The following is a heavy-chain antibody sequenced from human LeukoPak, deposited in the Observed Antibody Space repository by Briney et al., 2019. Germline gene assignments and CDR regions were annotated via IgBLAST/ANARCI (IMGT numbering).Heavy chain of an antibody. J-gene: IGHJ4*02. Sequence: NPSQTLSLTCTVSRGSITSGNYYWSWIRQPAGKGLEWVGRIYNNGSTNYNPSLTSRVTISLDTSKNQFSLKLSSVTAADTAVYYCAVSSSWYTKGRYWGQGTLVTVSS. V-gene: IGHV4-61*02. CDR3: AVSSSWYTKGRY. D-gene: IGHD6-13*01. CDR1: RGSITSGNYY. CDR2: IYNNGST.